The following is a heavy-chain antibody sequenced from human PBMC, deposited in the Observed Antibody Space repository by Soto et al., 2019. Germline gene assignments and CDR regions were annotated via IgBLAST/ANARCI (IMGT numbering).Heavy chain of an antibody. V-gene: IGHV4-61*01. D-gene: IGHD6-13*01. CDR2: IYYSGSS. J-gene: IGHJ4*02. CDR3: ATSYGNAWYTY. CDR1: GGSVISGSYY. Sequence: PSVTLSLTCTVAGGSVISGSYYWSWIRQPPGKGLEWIGYIYYSGSSHYNPSLKSRVTISVDRSKNQFTLQLTSVTVADTAVYYCATSYGNAWYTYWGQGTQVTVSS.